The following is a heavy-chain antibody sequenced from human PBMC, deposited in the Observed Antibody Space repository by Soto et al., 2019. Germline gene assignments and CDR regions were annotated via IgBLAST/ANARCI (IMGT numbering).Heavy chain of an antibody. D-gene: IGHD6-13*01. CDR3: TTSLGHNSWRTNFDY. CDR2: IKQDGSEK. J-gene: IGHJ4*02. CDR1: GFTFSTYW. Sequence: GGSLRLSCAASGFTFSTYWMSWVRQAPGKVLEWVANIKQDGSEKYYVDSVKGRFTISRDNANDSLYLQMNSLRAEDTAVYYCTTSLGHNSWRTNFDYWGQGTLFTVSS. V-gene: IGHV3-7*01.